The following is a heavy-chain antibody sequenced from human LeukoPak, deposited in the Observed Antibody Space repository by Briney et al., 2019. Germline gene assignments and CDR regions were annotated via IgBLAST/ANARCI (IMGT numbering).Heavy chain of an antibody. CDR2: IKQDGSEK. V-gene: IGHV3-7*01. J-gene: IGHJ4*02. CDR1: GFTFSSYW. CDR3: AIGGEGGPYYFDY. Sequence: GGSLRLSCAASGFTFSSYWMSRVRQAPGKGLEWVANIKQDGSEKYYVDSVKGRFTISRDNAKNSLYLQMNSLRAEDTAVYYCAIGGEGGPYYFDYWGQGTLVTVSS. D-gene: IGHD3-10*01.